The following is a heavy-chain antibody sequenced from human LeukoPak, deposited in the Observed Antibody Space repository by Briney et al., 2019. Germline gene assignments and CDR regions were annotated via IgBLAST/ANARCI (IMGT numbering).Heavy chain of an antibody. CDR2: IRYDGTNK. Sequence: GGSLRLSCAASAFTFRTYGMHWVRQAPGKGLEWVAFIRYDGTNKYYADSVKGRFTISRDNSKNTLYLQMSSLRAEDTAVYYCARDTPGVAVEWGQGSLVTVSS. CDR3: ARDTPGVAVE. J-gene: IGHJ4*02. V-gene: IGHV3-30*02. CDR1: AFTFRTYG. D-gene: IGHD2-8*01.